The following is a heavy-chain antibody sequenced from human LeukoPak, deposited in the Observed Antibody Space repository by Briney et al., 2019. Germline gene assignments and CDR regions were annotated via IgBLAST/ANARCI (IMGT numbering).Heavy chain of an antibody. CDR3: AKVFRKDGDFHLFDC. D-gene: IGHD4-17*01. Sequence: ASVKVSCKASGYTFTGYYMHWVRQAPGQGLEWMGRINPNSGGTNYAQKFQGRVTMTRDTSISTAYMELSRLRSDDTAVYYCAKVFRKDGDFHLFDCWGQGTLVTVSS. V-gene: IGHV1-2*06. J-gene: IGHJ4*02. CDR1: GYTFTGYY. CDR2: INPNSGGT.